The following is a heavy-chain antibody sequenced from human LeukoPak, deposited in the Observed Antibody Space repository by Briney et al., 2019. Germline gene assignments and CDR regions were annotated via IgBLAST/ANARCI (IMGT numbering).Heavy chain of an antibody. Sequence: ASVKVSCKASGYTFTCYYMHWVRQAPGQGLEWMGWINPNSGGTNYAQKFQGRVTMTRDTSISTAYMELSRLRSDDTAVYYCARVGRWLVVGGGFDYWGQGTLVTVSS. D-gene: IGHD6-19*01. J-gene: IGHJ4*02. CDR2: INPNSGGT. CDR1: GYTFTCYY. V-gene: IGHV1-2*02. CDR3: ARVGRWLVVGGGFDY.